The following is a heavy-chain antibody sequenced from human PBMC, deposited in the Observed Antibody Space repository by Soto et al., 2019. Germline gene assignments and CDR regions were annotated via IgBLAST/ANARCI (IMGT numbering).Heavy chain of an antibody. J-gene: IGHJ6*02. CDR2: ISYDGSNK. CDR1: RFTFSNFD. V-gene: IGHV3-30*18. Sequence: QVQLVESGGGVVQPGRSLRLSCAASRFTFSNFDMHWVRQAPGKGLEWVAIISYDGSNKYYADSVKGRFTISRDNSKNTLFLQMNSLRAEDTSVYYCAKGPKGLYTSRNVLALDVWGQGTTVTVSS. CDR3: AKGPKGLYTSRNVLALDV. D-gene: IGHD6-13*01.